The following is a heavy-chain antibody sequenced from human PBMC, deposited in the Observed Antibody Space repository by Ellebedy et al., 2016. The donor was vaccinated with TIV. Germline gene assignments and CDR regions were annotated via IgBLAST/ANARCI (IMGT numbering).Heavy chain of an antibody. V-gene: IGHV3-74*03. CDR1: GFTFSSYW. Sequence: GGSLRLXXAASGFTFSSYWMHWVRQAPGKGLVWVSRISSEGSTTTYADSARGRFTISRGNAKNTLYLQMNSLRAEDTAVYYCARGDGSSGWYFDYWGQGTLVTVSS. CDR3: ARGDGSSGWYFDY. CDR2: ISSEGSTT. D-gene: IGHD6-19*01. J-gene: IGHJ4*02.